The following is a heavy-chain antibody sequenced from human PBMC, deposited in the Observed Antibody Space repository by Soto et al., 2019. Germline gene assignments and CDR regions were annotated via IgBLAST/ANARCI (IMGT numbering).Heavy chain of an antibody. D-gene: IGHD3-10*01. CDR3: ARDQGIHPQWDTMAY. CDR2: INAGNGNT. Sequence: ASVKVSCKASGYTFKTYAIHWVRQAPGQRLEWMGRINAGNGNTKYSQKFQGRVTITRDTSASTAYMELSSLRSEDTALYYCARDQGIHPQWDTMAYWGQGTQVTVSS. J-gene: IGHJ4*02. CDR1: GYTFKTYA. V-gene: IGHV1-3*01.